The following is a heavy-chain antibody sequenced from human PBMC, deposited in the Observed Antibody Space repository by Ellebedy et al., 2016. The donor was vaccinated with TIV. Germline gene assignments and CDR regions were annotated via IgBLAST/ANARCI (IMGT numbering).Heavy chain of an antibody. CDR3: ASSPYGDYGIGY. D-gene: IGHD4-17*01. CDR2: IYLTGST. CDR1: GASITVDHW. V-gene: IGHV4-4*02. J-gene: IGHJ4*02. Sequence: GSLRLXCSVSGASITVDHWLSWVRQPPGKGLEWIGEIYLTGSTNYNPSLKSRVTILLDTSKNQFSLKLSSVTAADTAVYYCASSPYGDYGIGYWGQGTLVTVSS.